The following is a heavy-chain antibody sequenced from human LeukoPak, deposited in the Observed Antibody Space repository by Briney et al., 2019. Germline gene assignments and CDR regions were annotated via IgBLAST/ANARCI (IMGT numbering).Heavy chain of an antibody. V-gene: IGHV4-34*01. J-gene: IGHJ4*02. CDR1: GGSFSGYY. CDR2: INHSGST. D-gene: IGHD5-18*01. CDR3: ARKMLKLARGYSYSYDY. Sequence: SETLSLTCAVYGGSFSGYYWNWIRQPPGKGLEWVGEINHSGSTNYNPSLKSRVTISVDTSKNQFSLKLSSVTAADTAVYYCARKMLKLARGYSYSYDYWGQGTLVTVSS.